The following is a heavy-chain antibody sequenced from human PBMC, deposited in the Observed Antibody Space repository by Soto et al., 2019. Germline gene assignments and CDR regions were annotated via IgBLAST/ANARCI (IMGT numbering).Heavy chain of an antibody. V-gene: IGHV1-69*01. D-gene: IGHD6-19*01. CDR1: GGTFSSYA. J-gene: IGHJ6*02. CDR2: IIPIFGTA. Sequence: QVQLVQSGAEVKKPGSSVKVSCKASGGTFSSYAISWVRQAPGQGLEWMGGIIPIFGTANYAQKFQGRVTITEDESTSTAYMELSSLRSEDTAVYYCARDTSIAVAGPYYYGMDVWGQGTTVTVSS. CDR3: ARDTSIAVAGPYYYGMDV.